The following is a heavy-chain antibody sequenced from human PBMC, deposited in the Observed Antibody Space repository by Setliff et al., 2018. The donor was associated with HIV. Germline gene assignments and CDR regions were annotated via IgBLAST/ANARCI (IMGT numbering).Heavy chain of an antibody. Sequence: SETLSLTCTVSGGSISSHYWSWIRQPPGKGLEWIGYIYYSGSTNYNPSLKSRVTISVDTSKNQFSLKLSSVTAADTAVYYCARDRGGDWGNFDYWGQGTLVTVSS. CDR2: IYYSGST. D-gene: IGHD2-21*01. CDR3: ARDRGGDWGNFDY. J-gene: IGHJ4*02. CDR1: GGSISSHY. V-gene: IGHV4-59*11.